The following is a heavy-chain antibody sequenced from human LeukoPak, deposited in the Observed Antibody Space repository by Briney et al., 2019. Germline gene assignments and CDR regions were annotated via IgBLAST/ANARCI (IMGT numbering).Heavy chain of an antibody. V-gene: IGHV3-48*01. CDR1: GFTFSSYN. J-gene: IGHJ4*02. CDR2: ITTSSSV. D-gene: IGHD4-11*01. CDR3: AKLTTS. Sequence: GGSLRLSCAASGFTFSSYNMNWVRQAPGKGLEWVSSITTSSSVFYADSVKGRFTISRDNSNNTLYLQMNSLRAEDTAVYYCAKLTTSWGQGTLVTVSS.